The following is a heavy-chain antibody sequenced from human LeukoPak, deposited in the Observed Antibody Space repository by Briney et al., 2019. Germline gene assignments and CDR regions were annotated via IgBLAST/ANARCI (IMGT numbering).Heavy chain of an antibody. D-gene: IGHD1-14*01. V-gene: IGHV3-30*03. CDR3: ARDETRNHLTIAGFDY. Sequence: PGRSLRLSCAASGFTFSSYGMHWVRQAPGKGLEWVAVISYDGSNKYYADSVKGRFTISRDNSKNTLYLQMNSLRAEDTAVYYCARDETRNHLTIAGFDYWGQGTLVTVSS. CDR1: GFTFSSYG. J-gene: IGHJ4*02. CDR2: ISYDGSNK.